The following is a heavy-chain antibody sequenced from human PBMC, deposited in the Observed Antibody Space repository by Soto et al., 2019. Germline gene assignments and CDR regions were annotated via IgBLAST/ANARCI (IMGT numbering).Heavy chain of an antibody. CDR3: AREQSGAADF. Sequence: QVQLQESGPGLVEPSETLSLTCTVSGDSMSTYYWNWIRQSAEKGLEWIGRISATGTTTYIPSLKSRITLSVDTSKNEFSLNLKFVTAADTAVYFCAREQSGAADFWGQGTMVTVS. J-gene: IGHJ3*01. CDR2: ISATGTT. V-gene: IGHV4-4*07. D-gene: IGHD7-27*01. CDR1: GDSMSTYY.